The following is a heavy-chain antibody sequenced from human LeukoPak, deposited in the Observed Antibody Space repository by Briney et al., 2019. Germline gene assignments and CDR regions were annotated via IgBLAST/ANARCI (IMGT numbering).Heavy chain of an antibody. J-gene: IGHJ4*02. CDR1: GFTFSNYA. CDR3: AKDSSARLRGIDY. V-gene: IGHV3-23*01. Sequence: GGSLRLSCAASGFTFSNYAMTWVRQAPGKGLEWVSAITGSGGGTYYADSVKGRFTISRDNSKNTLYLQMNSLRAEDTAVYYCAKDSSARLRGIDYWGQGTLVTVSS. D-gene: IGHD5-12*01. CDR2: ITGSGGGT.